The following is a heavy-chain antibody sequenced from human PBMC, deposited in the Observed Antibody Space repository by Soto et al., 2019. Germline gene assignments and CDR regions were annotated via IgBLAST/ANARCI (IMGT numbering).Heavy chain of an antibody. J-gene: IGHJ3*02. V-gene: IGHV4-34*01. CDR2: INHSGST. Sequence: QVQLQQWGAGLLKPSETLSLTCAVYGGSFSGYYWSWIRQPPGKGLEWIGEINHSGSTNYNPSLKSRVTISVDTSKNQFSLKLSSVTAADTAVYYCARHLLAGDAFDIWGQGTMVTVSS. CDR3: ARHLLAGDAFDI. D-gene: IGHD3-3*02. CDR1: GGSFSGYY.